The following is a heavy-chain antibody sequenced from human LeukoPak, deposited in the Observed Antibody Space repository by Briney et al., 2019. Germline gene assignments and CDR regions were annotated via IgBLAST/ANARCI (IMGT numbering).Heavy chain of an antibody. Sequence: ASVKVSCKASGYTFTDYHMHWVRQAPGQGLEYMGWINPNSGGTNYAQNFQGRVTMTRDTSISTAYMELSRLISDDTAVYYCARSDSSGYLDYWGQGTLVTVSS. CDR2: INPNSGGT. J-gene: IGHJ4*02. CDR1: GYTFTDYH. D-gene: IGHD3-22*01. V-gene: IGHV1-2*02. CDR3: ARSDSSGYLDY.